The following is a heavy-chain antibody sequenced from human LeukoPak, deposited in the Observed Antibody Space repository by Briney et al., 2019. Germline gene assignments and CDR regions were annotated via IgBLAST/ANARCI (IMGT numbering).Heavy chain of an antibody. Sequence: GGSLTLPCEAAGFTFRKDWMSWVRQTPGKRLEWVANIKHDGSEKYYVDYVKGRFTISRDHAKNSLYLQMNRLRAEDTAVYYCARGCYYDSSGYYTDNWGQGTLVTVSS. CDR1: GFTFRKDW. CDR2: IKHDGSEK. D-gene: IGHD3-22*01. J-gene: IGHJ4*02. CDR3: ARGCYYDSSGYYTDN. V-gene: IGHV3-7*01.